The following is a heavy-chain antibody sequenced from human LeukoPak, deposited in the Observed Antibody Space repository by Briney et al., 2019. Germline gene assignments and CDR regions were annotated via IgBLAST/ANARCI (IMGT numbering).Heavy chain of an antibody. D-gene: IGHD5-24*01. CDR2: INPNSGGT. Sequence: ASVKVSCKASGYTFTGYYMHWVRQAPGQGLEWMGWINPNSGGTNYAQKFQGRVTMTRDTSISTAYMELSGLRSDDTAVYYCARAEMATISYQIADYWGQGTLVTVSS. V-gene: IGHV1-2*02. CDR1: GYTFTGYY. J-gene: IGHJ4*02. CDR3: ARAEMATISYQIADY.